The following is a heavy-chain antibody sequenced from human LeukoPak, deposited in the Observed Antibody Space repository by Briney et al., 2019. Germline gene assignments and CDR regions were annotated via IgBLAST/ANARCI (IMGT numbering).Heavy chain of an antibody. CDR2: ISGSGTSI. Sequence: PGGSLRLSCAASKFSFSNYAMSSVRQAPGKGLEWVSAISGSGTSIYYADSVRGRFTISRDNAKNSLYLQMDSLRAEDTAVYYCARGWGRRGVDFDYWGQGTLVTVSS. D-gene: IGHD3-3*01. CDR3: ARGWGRRGVDFDY. J-gene: IGHJ4*02. V-gene: IGHV3-23*01. CDR1: KFSFSNYA.